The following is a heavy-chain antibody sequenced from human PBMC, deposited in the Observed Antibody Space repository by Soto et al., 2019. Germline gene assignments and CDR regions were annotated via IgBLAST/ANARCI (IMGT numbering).Heavy chain of an antibody. CDR3: TPDPILAAAGGSDP. CDR1: GFTFIYAW. Sequence: EVQLVESGGGLVKPGGSLRLSCEGSGFTFIYAWMSWVRQAPGKGLEWVGHIKSNTDGGTTDYAAPVNGRFTISRDDSKTTLYLQMSSLKTEDTAVYYCTPDPILAAAGGSDPWGQGTLVTVSS. CDR2: IKSNTDGGTT. D-gene: IGHD6-13*01. V-gene: IGHV3-15*01. J-gene: IGHJ5*02.